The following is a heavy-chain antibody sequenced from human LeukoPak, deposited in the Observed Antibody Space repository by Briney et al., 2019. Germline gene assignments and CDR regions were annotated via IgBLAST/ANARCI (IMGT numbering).Heavy chain of an antibody. CDR3: ARDPNKWELPVDS. D-gene: IGHD1-26*01. CDR1: GFTFSSYA. CDR2: INSDGTTT. J-gene: IGHJ4*02. Sequence: GGSLRLSCAASGFTFSSYAMSWVRQAPGKGLEWVSTINSDGTTTTYTGSVKGRFTVSRDNAKNTLYLQMNSLRAEDTAVYYCARDPNKWELPVDSWGQGTLVTVSS. V-gene: IGHV3-74*01.